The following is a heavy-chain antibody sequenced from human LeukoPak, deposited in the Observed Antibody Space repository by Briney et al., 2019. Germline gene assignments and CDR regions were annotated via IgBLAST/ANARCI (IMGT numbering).Heavy chain of an antibody. CDR2: ISGGGGST. Sequence: GGSLRLSCAASGFTFSSYAMSWVRQAPGKGLECVSAISGGGGSTYYTDSVKGRFTISRDNSKNTLYLQMNSLRAEDTAVYYCAKVGESGGVWKYYFDYWGQGTLVTVSS. V-gene: IGHV3-23*01. J-gene: IGHJ4*02. CDR3: AKVGESGGVWKYYFDY. CDR1: GFTFSSYA. D-gene: IGHD2-8*02.